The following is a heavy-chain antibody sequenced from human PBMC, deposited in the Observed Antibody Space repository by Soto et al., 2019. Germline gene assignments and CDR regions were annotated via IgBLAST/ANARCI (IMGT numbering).Heavy chain of an antibody. Sequence: SETLSLTCTVSGGSVSSNSYYWGWIRQPPGKGLEGIGSIYYSGSTYFNPSLKSRGTISVDMPQNQCRMKLKSVTAAETAVYYCARLVYGDSGPDSWGQGTLVTVSS. CDR3: ARLVYGDSGPDS. D-gene: IGHD4-17*01. J-gene: IGHJ4*02. CDR1: GGSVSSNSYY. CDR2: IYYSGST. V-gene: IGHV4-39*01.